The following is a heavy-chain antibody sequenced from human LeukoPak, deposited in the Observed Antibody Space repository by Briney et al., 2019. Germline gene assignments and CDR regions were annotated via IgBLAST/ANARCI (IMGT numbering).Heavy chain of an antibody. J-gene: IGHJ4*02. V-gene: IGHV4-31*03. Sequence: SETLSLTCTVSGGSIGGDTYYWSWIRQHPGKGLEWIGYIYYSGDTHYNPSLESRVTISVDTSKNQFSLELTSVTAADTAVYFCARDGTDSSGYYFGYWGQGTLVTVSS. D-gene: IGHD3-22*01. CDR1: GGSIGGDTYY. CDR3: ARDGTDSSGYYFGY. CDR2: IYYSGDT.